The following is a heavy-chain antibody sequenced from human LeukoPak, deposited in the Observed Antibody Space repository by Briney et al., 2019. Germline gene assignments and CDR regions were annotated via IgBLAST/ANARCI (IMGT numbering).Heavy chain of an antibody. D-gene: IGHD1-26*01. CDR1: GFTFSSYE. J-gene: IGHJ3*02. CDR3: ARVIIVGATGM. Sequence: GGSLRLSCAASGFTFSSYEMNWVRQAPGKGLEWVSYISSGGSTVHYADSVKGRFTISRDNAKNSLYLQMNSLRAEDTAVYYCARVIIVGATGMWGQGTMVTVSS. CDR2: ISSGGSTV. V-gene: IGHV3-48*03.